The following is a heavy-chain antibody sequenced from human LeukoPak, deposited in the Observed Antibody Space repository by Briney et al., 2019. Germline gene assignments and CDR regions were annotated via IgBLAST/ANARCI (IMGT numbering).Heavy chain of an antibody. V-gene: IGHV4-38-2*02. CDR2: IYHSGST. Sequence: SETLSLTCTVPGYSISSGYYWGWIRQPPGKGLEWIGSIYHSGSTYYNPSLKSRVTISVDTSKNQFSLKLSSVTAADTAVYYCAREGPTSFSDYWGQGTLVTVSS. CDR3: AREGPTSFSDY. J-gene: IGHJ4*02. D-gene: IGHD1-1*01. CDR1: GYSISSGYY.